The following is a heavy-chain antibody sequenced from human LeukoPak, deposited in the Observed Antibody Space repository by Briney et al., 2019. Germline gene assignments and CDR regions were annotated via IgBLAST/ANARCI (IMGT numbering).Heavy chain of an antibody. CDR2: ISWNSGSI. Sequence: GGSLRLSCAASGFTFDDYAMHWVRQAPGKGLEWVSGISWNSGSIGYADSVKGRFTISRDNAKNSLYLQMNSLRAEDTAVYYCARASDYYDSSGYVDYWGQGTLVTVSS. CDR1: GFTFDDYA. D-gene: IGHD3-22*01. J-gene: IGHJ4*02. CDR3: ARASDYYDSSGYVDY. V-gene: IGHV3-9*01.